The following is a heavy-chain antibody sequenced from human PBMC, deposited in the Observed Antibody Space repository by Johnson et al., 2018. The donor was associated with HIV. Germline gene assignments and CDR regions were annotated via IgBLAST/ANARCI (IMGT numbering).Heavy chain of an antibody. CDR1: GFTFSNYW. CDR2: IKQDGSEK. V-gene: IGHV3-7*04. CDR3: ARGRGALDI. D-gene: IGHD3-16*01. J-gene: IGHJ3*02. Sequence: EVQLLESGGGLVQSGGSLRVFCAASGFTFSNYWMSWVRQAPGKGLEWVANIKQDGSEKYYVDAVKGRFTISRDNAKNSLILQMNSLRVEDTAVYYCARGRGALDIWGQGTMVTVSS.